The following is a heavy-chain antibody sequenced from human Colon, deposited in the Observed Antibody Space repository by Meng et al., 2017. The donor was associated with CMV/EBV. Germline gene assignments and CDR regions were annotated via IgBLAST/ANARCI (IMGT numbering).Heavy chain of an antibody. V-gene: IGHV1-2*06. CDR2: INPNSGGT. CDR1: GYTFTAYS. Sequence: CKASGYTFTAYSIHWVRQAPGQGLECMGRINPNSGGTNYGLKFQGRVTMTRDTSISTAYMELSWLRSDDTALYFCASELRDGDYIDFWGPGTLVTVSS. D-gene: IGHD3-10*01. J-gene: IGHJ4*02. CDR3: ASELRDGDYIDF.